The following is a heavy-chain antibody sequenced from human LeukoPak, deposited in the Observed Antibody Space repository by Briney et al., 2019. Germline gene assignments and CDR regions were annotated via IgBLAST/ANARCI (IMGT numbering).Heavy chain of an antibody. J-gene: IGHJ4*02. CDR3: VFDIVVVPAADDGGY. CDR2: IKQDGSEK. CDR1: GFTFSSYW. V-gene: IGHV3-7*01. Sequence: PGGSLRLSCAASGFTFSSYWMSWVRQAPGKGLEWVANIKQDGSEKYYVDSVKGRFTISRDNAKNSLYLQMNSLRAEDTAVYYCVFDIVVVPAADDGGYWGRGTLVTVSS. D-gene: IGHD2-2*01.